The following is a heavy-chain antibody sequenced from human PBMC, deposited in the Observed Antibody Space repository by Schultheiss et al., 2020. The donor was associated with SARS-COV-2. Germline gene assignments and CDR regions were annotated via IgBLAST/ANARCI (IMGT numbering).Heavy chain of an antibody. CDR3: ARSSGRYGLPDY. CDR2: IYYSGNT. D-gene: IGHD4-17*01. V-gene: IGHV4-59*06. J-gene: IGHJ4*02. Sequence: SETLSLTCTVSGASIGGYYWSWIRQHPGKGLEWIGYIYYSGNTYYNPSLKSRVTISVDTSKNQFSLKLSSVTAADTAMYYCARSSGRYGLPDYWGQGTLVTVSS. CDR1: GASIGGYY.